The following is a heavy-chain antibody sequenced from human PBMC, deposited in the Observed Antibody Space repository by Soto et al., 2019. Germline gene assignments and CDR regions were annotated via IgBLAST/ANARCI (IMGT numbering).Heavy chain of an antibody. V-gene: IGHV3-23*01. J-gene: IGHJ4*02. CDR2: IRGSGSST. CDR3: AKAGPDYDYICDY. Sequence: GGSLRLSCAASGFTFNNYGMHWVRQAPGKGLEWLAAIRGSGSSTYYANSVKGRFTISRDNSKNTLYLQMNSLRAEDTAVYYCAKAGPDYDYICDYWGQGTLVTVSS. D-gene: IGHD3-16*01. CDR1: GFTFNNYG.